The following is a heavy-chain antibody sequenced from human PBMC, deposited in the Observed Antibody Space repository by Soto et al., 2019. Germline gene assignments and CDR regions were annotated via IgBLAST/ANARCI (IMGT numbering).Heavy chain of an antibody. D-gene: IGHD3-22*01. V-gene: IGHV3-9*01. Sequence: EVQLVESGGGLVQPGRSLRLSCAASGFTFDDYAMHWVRQAPGKGLEWVSGISWNSGSIGYADSVKGRFTISRDNAKNSLYLQMNSLRAEDTALSYCAKAYDSSPYDAFDIWGQGTMVTVSS. CDR2: ISWNSGSI. CDR3: AKAYDSSPYDAFDI. CDR1: GFTFDDYA. J-gene: IGHJ3*02.